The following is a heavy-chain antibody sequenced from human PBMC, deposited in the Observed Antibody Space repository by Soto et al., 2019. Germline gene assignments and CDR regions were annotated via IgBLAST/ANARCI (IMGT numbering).Heavy chain of an antibody. Sequence: ASVKVSCKASGGTFSSYTISWVRQAPGQGLEWMGRIIPILGIANYAQKFQGRVTITADKSTSTAYMELSSLRSEDTAVYYCARDGGSYYRVFDYWGQGTLVTVSS. CDR3: ARDGGSYYRVFDY. V-gene: IGHV1-69*04. CDR2: IIPILGIA. CDR1: GGTFSSYT. J-gene: IGHJ4*02. D-gene: IGHD1-26*01.